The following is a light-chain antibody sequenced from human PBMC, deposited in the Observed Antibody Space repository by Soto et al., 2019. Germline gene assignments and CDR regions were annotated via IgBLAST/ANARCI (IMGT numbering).Light chain of an antibody. CDR2: GAS. J-gene: IGKJ4*01. CDR1: QSISDK. V-gene: IGKV3-15*01. Sequence: IVMTQSPATLSVSPGERATLSCRASQSISDKLAWYQQKPGQAPRLLIYGASTRATGVPVRFSGSGSGTEFTLTITSLQTEDFAVYYCQEYNNWRPITFGGGTKVDNK. CDR3: QEYNNWRPIT.